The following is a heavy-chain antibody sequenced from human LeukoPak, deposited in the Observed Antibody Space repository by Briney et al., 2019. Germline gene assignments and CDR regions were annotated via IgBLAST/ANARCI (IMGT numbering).Heavy chain of an antibody. CDR1: GLTFSRYW. D-gene: IGHD3-9*01. CDR3: VRGADTGYSSDC. CDR2: INSDGRNT. Sequence: GGSLSLFCVASGLTFSRYWMQWVRQAPGKGLVWVSRINSDGRNTNHADSVKGRFSISRDNAENTLYLQMNSLRDEDTAVYYCVRGADTGYSSDCWGQGTLVAVSS. J-gene: IGHJ4*02. V-gene: IGHV3-74*01.